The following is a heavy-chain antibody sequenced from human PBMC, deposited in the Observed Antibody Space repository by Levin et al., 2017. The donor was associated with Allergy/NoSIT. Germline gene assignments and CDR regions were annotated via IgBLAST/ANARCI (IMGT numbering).Heavy chain of an antibody. D-gene: IGHD1-26*01. V-gene: IGHV5-51*01. CDR3: ARPQWEPLDYYGLDV. J-gene: IGHJ6*02. Sequence: KDGESLKISCKGFGFEFTKYWIAWVRQMPGKDLEWMGAIYPGDSDIRYSPSFQGQVTISADTSISTAYLQWNSLKAADTAMYYCARPQWEPLDYYGLDVWGQGTTVTVSS. CDR2: IYPGDSDI. CDR1: GFEFTKYW.